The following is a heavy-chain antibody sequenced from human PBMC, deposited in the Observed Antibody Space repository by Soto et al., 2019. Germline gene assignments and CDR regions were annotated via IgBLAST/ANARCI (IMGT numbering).Heavy chain of an antibody. D-gene: IGHD6-13*01. V-gene: IGHV4-31*03. Sequence: QVQLQESGPGLVKPSQTLSLTCTVSGGSISSGGYYWSWIRQHPGKGLEWIGYIYYSGSTYYNPSPKSRVTISVDTSKNQFSLKLSSVTAADTAVYYCARARGIAAAGLSLKSAFDIWGQGTMVTVSS. CDR2: IYYSGST. CDR1: GGSISSGGYY. CDR3: ARARGIAAAGLSLKSAFDI. J-gene: IGHJ3*02.